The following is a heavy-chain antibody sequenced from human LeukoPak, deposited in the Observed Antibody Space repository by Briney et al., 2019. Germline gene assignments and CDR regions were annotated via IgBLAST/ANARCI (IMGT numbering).Heavy chain of an antibody. J-gene: IGHJ4*02. CDR3: AKGIAVAGTGPFDY. D-gene: IGHD6-19*01. CDR2: ISGSGGST. V-gene: IGHV3-23*01. Sequence: GGSLRLSCAASGFTFSSYAMSWVRQAPGKGLEWVSAISGSGGSTYYADSVKGRFTISRDNSKNTLYLQMNSLRAEDTAVHYCAKGIAVAGTGPFDYWGQGTLVTVSS. CDR1: GFTFSSYA.